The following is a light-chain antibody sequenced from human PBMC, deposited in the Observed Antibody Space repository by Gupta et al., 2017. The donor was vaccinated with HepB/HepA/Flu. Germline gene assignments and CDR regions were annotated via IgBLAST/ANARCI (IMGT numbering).Light chain of an antibody. CDR1: QSVLYSSNNKNY. CDR2: CAS. V-gene: IGKV4-1*01. CDR3: QQYYSTPFG. J-gene: IGKJ1*01. Sequence: DIVMTQSPDSLAVSLGERGPITCKSSQSVLYSSNNKNYLAWYQQKPGQPPKLLIYCASTRESGVPDRFRGSGSGTDFTLTISSLQAEDVAVYYCQQYYSTPFGFGQGTKVEIK.